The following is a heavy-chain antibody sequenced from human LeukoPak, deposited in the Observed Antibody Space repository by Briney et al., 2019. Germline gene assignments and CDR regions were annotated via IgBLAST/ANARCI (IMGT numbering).Heavy chain of an antibody. CDR2: ISYSGKT. J-gene: IGHJ4*02. Sequence: SETLSLTCTVSGDSISGFYWSWIRRPPGKRLEWIGYISYSGKTNYNPSLKSRVSFSIDTSKNQFSLTLNSVTAADAAVFYCARGRRGAAGFFDSWGQGTLVTVSS. CDR1: GDSISGFY. CDR3: ARGRRGAAGFFDS. D-gene: IGHD3-10*01. V-gene: IGHV4-59*13.